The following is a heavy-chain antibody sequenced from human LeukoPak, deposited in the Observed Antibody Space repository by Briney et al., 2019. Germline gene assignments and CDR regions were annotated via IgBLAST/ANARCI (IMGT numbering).Heavy chain of an antibody. CDR1: GGSISSYY. Sequence: PSETLSLICTVFGGSISSYYWSWIRQPAGKGLEWIGRMYTSGSTNYNPSLKSRVTMSVDTSKNQFSLKLSSVTAADTAVYYCARDTGYYFGSGNYLYYFDYWGQGTLVTVSS. D-gene: IGHD3-10*01. J-gene: IGHJ4*02. V-gene: IGHV4-4*07. CDR3: ARDTGYYFGSGNYLYYFDY. CDR2: MYTSGST.